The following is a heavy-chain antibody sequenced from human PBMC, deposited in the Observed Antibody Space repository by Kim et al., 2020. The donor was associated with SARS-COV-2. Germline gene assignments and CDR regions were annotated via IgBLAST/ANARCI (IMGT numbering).Heavy chain of an antibody. V-gene: IGHV4-61*01. D-gene: IGHD5-12*01. J-gene: IGHJ4*02. CDR1: GGSVSSGSYY. CDR2: IYYSGST. Sequence: SETLSLTCTVSGGSVSSGSYYWSWIRQPPGKGLEWIGYIYYSGSTNYNPSLMSRVTISVDTSKNQFSLKLSSVTAADTAVYYCVHSPMVANWFFDYWGQGTLVTVSS. CDR3: VHSPMVANWFFDY.